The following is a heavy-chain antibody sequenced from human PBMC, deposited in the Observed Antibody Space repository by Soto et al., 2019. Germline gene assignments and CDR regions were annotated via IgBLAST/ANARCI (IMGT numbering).Heavy chain of an antibody. CDR3: AKDQERELPSQYYYYGMDV. D-gene: IGHD1-26*01. CDR1: GFTCSSYG. Sequence: QVQLVESGGGVVQPGRSLRLSCAASGFTCSSYGMHWVHQAPGKGLEWVAVISYDGSNKYYADSVKGRFTISRDNSKNTLYLQMNSLRAEDTAVYYCAKDQERELPSQYYYYGMDVRGQGTTVTVSS. CDR2: ISYDGSNK. V-gene: IGHV3-30*18. J-gene: IGHJ6*02.